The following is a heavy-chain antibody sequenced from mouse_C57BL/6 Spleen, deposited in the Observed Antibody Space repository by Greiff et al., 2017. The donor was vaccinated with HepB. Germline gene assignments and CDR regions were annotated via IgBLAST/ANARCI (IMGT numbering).Heavy chain of an antibody. CDR3: VRQGNYSNDGFAY. V-gene: IGHV10-1*01. Sequence: EVKLMESGGGLVQPKGSLKLSCAASGFSFNTYAMNWVRQAPGKGLEWVARIRSKSNNYATYYADSVKDRFTISRDDSESMLYLQMNNLKTEDTAMYYCVRQGNYSNDGFAYWGQGTLVTVSA. J-gene: IGHJ3*01. CDR2: IRSKSNNYAT. D-gene: IGHD2-5*01. CDR1: GFSFNTYA.